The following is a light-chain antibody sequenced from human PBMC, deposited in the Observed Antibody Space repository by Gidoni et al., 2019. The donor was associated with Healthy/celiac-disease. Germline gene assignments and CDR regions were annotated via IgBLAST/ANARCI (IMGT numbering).Light chain of an antibody. CDR3: QQYET. V-gene: IGKV3-15*01. CDR1: QSVSSN. CDR2: GAS. J-gene: IGKJ3*01. Sequence: EIVMTQSPATLSVSPGERATLSCRASQSVSSNLAWYQQKPGQAPSLLIYGASTRATGIPARFSGSGSGTEFTLTISSLQSEDFAVYYCQQYETFGPGTKVDIK.